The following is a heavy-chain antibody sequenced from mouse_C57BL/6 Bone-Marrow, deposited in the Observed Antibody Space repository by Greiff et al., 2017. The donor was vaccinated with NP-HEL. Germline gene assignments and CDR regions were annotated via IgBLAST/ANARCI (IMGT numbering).Heavy chain of an antibody. V-gene: IGHV1-81*01. CDR1: GYTFTSYG. D-gene: IGHD1-1*01. CDR2: IYPRSGNT. J-gene: IGHJ3*01. CDR3: ARPFYGSSYGFAY. Sequence: QVQLKQSGAELARPGASVKLSCKASGYTFTSYGISWVKQRTGQGLEWIGEIYPRSGNTYYNEKFKGKATLTADKSSSTAYMELRSLTSEDSAVYFCARPFYGSSYGFAYWGQGTLVTVSA.